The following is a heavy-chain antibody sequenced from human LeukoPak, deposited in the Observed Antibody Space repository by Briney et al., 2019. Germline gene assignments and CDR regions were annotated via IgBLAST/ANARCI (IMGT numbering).Heavy chain of an antibody. J-gene: IGHJ4*02. CDR2: IDWDDDK. V-gene: IGHV2-70*11. D-gene: IGHD5-18*01. Sequence: RESGPALVKPTQTLTLTCTFSGFSLSTSGMCVSWIRLPPGKALEWLARIDWDDDKYYSTSLKTRLTISKDTSKNQVVLTMTNMDPVDTATYYCARLVDTLYYFVYWGQGTLVTVSS. CDR3: ARLVDTLYYFVY. CDR1: GFSLSTSGMC.